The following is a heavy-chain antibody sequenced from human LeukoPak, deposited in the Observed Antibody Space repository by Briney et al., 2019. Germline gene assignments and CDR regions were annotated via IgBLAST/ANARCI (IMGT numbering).Heavy chain of an antibody. D-gene: IGHD3-10*01. CDR1: GFTFSSYA. CDR3: AKDGYYYGSGVSPHYYYYGMDV. Sequence: PGGSLRLSCAASGFTFSSYAMSWVRQAPGKGLEWVSAISGSGGSTYYADSVKGRFTISRDNSKNTLYLQMNSLRAEDTAVYYCAKDGYYYGSGVSPHYYYYGMDVWGQGTTVTVSS. CDR2: ISGSGGST. V-gene: IGHV3-23*01. J-gene: IGHJ6*02.